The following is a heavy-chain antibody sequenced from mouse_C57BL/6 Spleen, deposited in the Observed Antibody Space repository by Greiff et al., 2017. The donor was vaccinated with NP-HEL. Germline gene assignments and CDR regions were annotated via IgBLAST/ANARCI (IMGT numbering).Heavy chain of an antibody. J-gene: IGHJ3*01. D-gene: IGHD2-4*01. CDR1: GYTFTDYE. CDR3: TRNDYDGRAFAY. Sequence: QVQLQQSGAELVRPGASVTLSCKASGYTFTDYEMHWVKQTPVHGLEWIGAIDPETGGTAYNQKFKGKAILTADKSSSTAYMELRSLTSEDSAVYYCTRNDYDGRAFAYWGQGTLVTVSA. CDR2: IDPETGGT. V-gene: IGHV1-15*01.